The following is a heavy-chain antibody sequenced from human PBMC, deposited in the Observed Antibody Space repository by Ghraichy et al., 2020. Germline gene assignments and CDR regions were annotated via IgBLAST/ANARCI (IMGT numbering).Heavy chain of an antibody. V-gene: IGHV4-59*08. CDR2: ISYSGST. J-gene: IGHJ6*03. D-gene: IGHD2-2*01. Sequence: GSLSLTCTVSGGSFNSHYWSWVRQPPGKGLEWIGYISYSGSTNYSPSLRRRVSISLDSSRTHLSLTLKSVTATDTAVYFCARHPVPSARVLLSGGHPAGYYYYLDVWGRGTTVTVSS. CDR3: ARHPVPSARVLLSGGHPAGYYYYLDV. CDR1: GGSFNSHY.